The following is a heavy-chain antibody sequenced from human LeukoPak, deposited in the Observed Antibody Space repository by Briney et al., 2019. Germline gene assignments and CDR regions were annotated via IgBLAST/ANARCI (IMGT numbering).Heavy chain of an antibody. CDR1: GDSFTTHD. J-gene: IGHJ4*02. V-gene: IGHV1-69*13. D-gene: IGHD3-16*01. Sequence: SVKVSCKASGDSFTTHDISWVRQAPGQGLQWLGGIIPILNTPNYAQKFQGRITITADESTNTAYMELSRLTSEDTAVYFCATGETILYYFAFWGQGTLVTVSS. CDR2: IIPILNTP. CDR3: ATGETILYYFAF.